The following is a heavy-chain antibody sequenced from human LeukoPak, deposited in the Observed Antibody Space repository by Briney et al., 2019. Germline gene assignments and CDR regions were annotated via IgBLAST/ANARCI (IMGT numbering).Heavy chain of an antibody. J-gene: IGHJ4*02. CDR2: IKRIIDGETT. CDR1: GFTFSNTW. Sequence: KPGGSLRLSCAASGFTFSNTWMNWVRQAPGKGLEWVGRIKRIIDGETTDYAAPVKGRFTVSRDDSINTLYLQMSSLKTEDTAVYYCAAQGGSGDLRYWGQGTLVTVSS. V-gene: IGHV3-15*01. CDR3: AAQGGSGDLRY. D-gene: IGHD4-17*01.